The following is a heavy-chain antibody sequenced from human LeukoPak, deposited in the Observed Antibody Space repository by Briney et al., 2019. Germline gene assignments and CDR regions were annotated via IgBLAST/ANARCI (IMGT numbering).Heavy chain of an antibody. CDR1: GFTFSSYG. D-gene: IGHD3-16*01. J-gene: IGHJ3*02. CDR2: IWSDGTNN. CDR3: AKKVGGVYAFDI. V-gene: IGHV3-33*06. Sequence: PGGSLRLSCAASGFTFSSYGMHWVRQAPGKGLEWVAVIWSDGTNNYYADSVKGRFTISRDNSRNTLYLQMNSLRAEDTAVYYCAKKVGGVYAFDIWGQGTMVTVSS.